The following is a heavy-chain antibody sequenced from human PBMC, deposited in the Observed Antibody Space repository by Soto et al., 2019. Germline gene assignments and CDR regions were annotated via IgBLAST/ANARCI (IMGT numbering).Heavy chain of an antibody. CDR2: TGSGTGPG. D-gene: IGHD2-15*01. V-gene: IGHV1-69*06. J-gene: IGHJ4*02. CDR3: ARRDSGGFYRFFDS. Sequence: ASVKVSFKASGGSLSTNPISWVRQAPGQGLEWMGGTGSGTGPGNHAQKFQGRLTVTADKSTSTVYMELTNLSSEDTAVYYCARRDSGGFYRFFDSWGQGTLVTVSS. CDR1: GGSLSTNP.